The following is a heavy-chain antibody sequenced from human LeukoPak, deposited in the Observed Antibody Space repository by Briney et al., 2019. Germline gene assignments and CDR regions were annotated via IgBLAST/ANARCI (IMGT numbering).Heavy chain of an antibody. Sequence: GGSLRLSCAASGFTFSSYGMHWVRQAPGKGLEWVAFIRYDGSNKYYADSVKGRFTISRDNSKNTLYLQMNSLRAEDTAVYYCAKGIAVAGTTFAYYMDVWGKGTTVTISS. CDR2: IRYDGSNK. CDR1: GFTFSSYG. CDR3: AKGIAVAGTTFAYYMDV. D-gene: IGHD6-19*01. J-gene: IGHJ6*03. V-gene: IGHV3-30*02.